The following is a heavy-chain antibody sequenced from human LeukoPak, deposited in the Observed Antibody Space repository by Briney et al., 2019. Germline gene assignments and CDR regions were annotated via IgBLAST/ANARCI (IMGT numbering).Heavy chain of an antibody. CDR3: ARGRAEAGR. CDR1: GGSFSGYY. J-gene: IGHJ4*02. Sequence: PSETLSLTCAVYGGSFSGYYWSWIRQPPGKGLEWIGEINHSGSTNYNPSLKSRVTISVDTSKNQFSLKLSSVTAADTAVYYCARGRAEAGRWGQGTLVTVSS. CDR2: INHSGST. V-gene: IGHV4-34*01. D-gene: IGHD6-13*01.